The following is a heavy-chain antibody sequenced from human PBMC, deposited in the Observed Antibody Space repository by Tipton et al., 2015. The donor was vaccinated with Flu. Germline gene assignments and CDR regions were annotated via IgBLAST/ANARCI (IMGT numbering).Heavy chain of an antibody. CDR2: IYYTGST. V-gene: IGHV4-61*10. CDR1: GASLSSGYSY. J-gene: IGHJ4*02. CDR3: ARLPLPLSYFDY. Sequence: TLSLTCSVSGASLSSGYSYWSWVRQPAGKGLEWIGYIYYTGSTNYNPSLKSRVTISVDTSNNQFSLKLSSVTAADTAVYYCARLPLPLSYFDYWGQGTLVTVSS.